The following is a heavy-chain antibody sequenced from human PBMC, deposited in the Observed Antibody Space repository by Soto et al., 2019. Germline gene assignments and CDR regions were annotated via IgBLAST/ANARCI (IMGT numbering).Heavy chain of an antibody. V-gene: IGHV1-46*01. Sequence: ASVKVSCKASGYTFTSYYMHWVRQAPGQGLEWMGIINPSGGSTSYAQKFQGRVTMTRDTSTSTVYMELSSLRSEDTAVYYCARDLDYDSSGSPRGPYHYYGMDVWGQGTTVTVSS. D-gene: IGHD3-22*01. CDR1: GYTFTSYY. CDR2: INPSGGST. J-gene: IGHJ6*02. CDR3: ARDLDYDSSGSPRGPYHYYGMDV.